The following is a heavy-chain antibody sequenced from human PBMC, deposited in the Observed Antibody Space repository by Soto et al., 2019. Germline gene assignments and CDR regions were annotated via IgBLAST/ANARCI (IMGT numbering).Heavy chain of an antibody. CDR1: GYTFTTYG. CDR2: INAANGQV. CDR3: ARVMAVQAFDI. D-gene: IGHD3-10*01. J-gene: IGHJ3*02. Sequence: QVQLVQSGAEEKRPGASVKVSCKASGYTFTTYGIHWVRQAPGQRLGWMGWINAANGQVKYSQNFQGRISITRDISARTAYMELSRLRSEDTAVYYCARVMAVQAFDICGLGTMVTVS. V-gene: IGHV1-3*05.